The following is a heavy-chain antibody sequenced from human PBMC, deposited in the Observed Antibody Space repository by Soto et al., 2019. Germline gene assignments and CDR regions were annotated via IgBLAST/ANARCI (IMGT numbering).Heavy chain of an antibody. CDR3: ASQHYYDSSGYYVVY. Sequence: SETLSLTYAVSGGSISSGGYSWSWIRQPPGKGLEWIGNIHYSGSTYYDSSLKTRVTISVDTSKNQFSLKLSSVTAADTAVYYCASQHYYDSSGYYVVYWGQGTLVTVSS. D-gene: IGHD3-22*01. V-gene: IGHV4-30-2*03. CDR2: IHYSGST. J-gene: IGHJ4*02. CDR1: GGSISSGGYS.